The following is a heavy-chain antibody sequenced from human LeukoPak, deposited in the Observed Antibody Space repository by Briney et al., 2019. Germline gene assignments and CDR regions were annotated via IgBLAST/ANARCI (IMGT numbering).Heavy chain of an antibody. J-gene: IGHJ4*02. CDR2: ISGSGGST. CDR1: GFTFSSYA. D-gene: IGHD3-10*01. V-gene: IGHV3-23*01. CDR3: ARINYYGSGSYNFDY. Sequence: GGSLRLSCAASGFTFSSYAMSWVRQAPGKGLEWVSAISGSGGSTYYADSVKGRFTISRDNAKNSLYLQMNSLRAEDTALYYCARINYYGSGSYNFDYWGQGTLVTVSS.